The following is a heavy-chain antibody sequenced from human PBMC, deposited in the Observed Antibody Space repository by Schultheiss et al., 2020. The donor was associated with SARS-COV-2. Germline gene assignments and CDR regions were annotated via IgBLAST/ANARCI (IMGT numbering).Heavy chain of an antibody. CDR1: GGSFSGYY. Sequence: SETLSLTCAVYGGSFSGYYWSWIRQPPGKGLEWIGYIYYSGSTYYNPSLKSRVTISVDTSKNQFSLKLSSVTAADTAVYYCARDQPPSKWDYYYGMDVWGQGTTVTVSS. J-gene: IGHJ6*02. CDR3: ARDQPPSKWDYYYGMDV. CDR2: IYYSGST. D-gene: IGHD1-26*01. V-gene: IGHV4-59*12.